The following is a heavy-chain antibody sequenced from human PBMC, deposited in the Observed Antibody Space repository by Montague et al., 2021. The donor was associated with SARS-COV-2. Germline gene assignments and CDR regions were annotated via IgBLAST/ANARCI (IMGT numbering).Heavy chain of an antibody. J-gene: IGHJ4*02. D-gene: IGHD5-24*01. CDR1: GGSISSYY. V-gene: IGHV4-59*01. CDR3: ARVFPRWLQFDPYFDY. CDR2: IYYSGST. Sequence: SETLSLTCTVSGGSISSYYWSWIRQPPGKGLEWIGDIYYSGSTNHNPSLKSRVTISVDTSKNQFSLKLSSVTAADTAVYYCARVFPRWLQFDPYFDYWGQGTLVTVSS.